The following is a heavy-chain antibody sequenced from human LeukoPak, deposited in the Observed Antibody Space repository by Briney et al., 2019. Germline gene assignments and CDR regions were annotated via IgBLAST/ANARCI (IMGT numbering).Heavy chain of an antibody. Sequence: TSETLFLTCAVSGGSISSSNWWSWVRQPPGKGLEWIGEIYHSGSTNYNPSLKSRVTISVDKSKNQFSLKLSSVTAADTAVYYCAREDSGYSSSWYRGWFDPWGQGTLVTASS. CDR1: GGSISSSNW. D-gene: IGHD6-13*01. CDR3: AREDSGYSSSWYRGWFDP. J-gene: IGHJ5*02. V-gene: IGHV4-4*02. CDR2: IYHSGST.